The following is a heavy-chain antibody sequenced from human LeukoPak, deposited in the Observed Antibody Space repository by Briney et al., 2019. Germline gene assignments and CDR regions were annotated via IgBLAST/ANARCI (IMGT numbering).Heavy chain of an antibody. CDR3: ARDGMATIGY. CDR2: INPSGGST. CDR1: GYTFTGYY. Sequence: ASVKVSCKASGYTFTGYYMHWVRQAPGQGLEWMGWINPSGGSTSYAQKFQGRVTMTRDTSTSTVYMELSSLRSEDTAVYYCARDGMATIGYWGQGTLVTVSS. J-gene: IGHJ4*02. D-gene: IGHD5-24*01. V-gene: IGHV1-46*01.